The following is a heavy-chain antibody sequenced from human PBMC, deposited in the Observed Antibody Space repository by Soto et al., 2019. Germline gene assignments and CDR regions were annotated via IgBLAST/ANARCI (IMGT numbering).Heavy chain of an antibody. J-gene: IGHJ4*02. Sequence: QVQLQQWGAGLLKPSETLSLTCAVYGGSFSTDYWSWIRQPPGKGLEWIGEINPSGGTNYNPSLKSRVNISVATSKNQFSLKLSSVTAADTAVYYCARVLAARASRDFDYWGQGTLVTVSS. V-gene: IGHV4-34*01. D-gene: IGHD6-6*01. CDR2: INPSGGT. CDR3: ARVLAARASRDFDY. CDR1: GGSFSTDY.